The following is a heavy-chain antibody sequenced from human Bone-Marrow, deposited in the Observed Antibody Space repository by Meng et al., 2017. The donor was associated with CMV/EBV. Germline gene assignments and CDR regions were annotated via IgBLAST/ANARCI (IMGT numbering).Heavy chain of an antibody. Sequence: GGSLRLSCAAAGFRFDDYAMHWVRQAPGKGLEWVSGISWNSNSIGYADSVKGRFTISRDNAKNSLYLQMNSLRAEDTALYYCVKDGFGVVPDYYYAWDVWGQGTTVTVYS. V-gene: IGHV3-9*01. CDR1: GFRFDDYA. D-gene: IGHD3-3*01. CDR3: VKDGFGVVPDYYYAWDV. CDR2: ISWNSNSI. J-gene: IGHJ6*02.